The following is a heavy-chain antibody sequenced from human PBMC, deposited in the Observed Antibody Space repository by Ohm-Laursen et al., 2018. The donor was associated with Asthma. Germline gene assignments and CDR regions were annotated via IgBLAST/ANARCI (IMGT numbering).Heavy chain of an antibody. CDR3: AKGGTTISIMGAFDI. Sequence: SLRLSCTAAGFTFSSHGMHWVRQAPGKGLEWVAAISFDGTNKYYADSVKGRFTISRDNFKNTVNLQLNSLTAEDTAVFYCAKGGTTISIMGAFDIWGQGTMVTVSS. D-gene: IGHD2/OR15-2a*01. V-gene: IGHV3-30*18. J-gene: IGHJ3*02. CDR1: GFTFSSHG. CDR2: ISFDGTNK.